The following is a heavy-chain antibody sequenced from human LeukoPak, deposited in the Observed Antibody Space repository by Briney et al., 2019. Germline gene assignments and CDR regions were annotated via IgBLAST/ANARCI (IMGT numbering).Heavy chain of an antibody. J-gene: IGHJ4*02. CDR2: IYYSGSA. D-gene: IGHD2-2*02. V-gene: IGHV4-39*01. Sequence: SETLSLTCTVSGGFIDSSSYYWGWLRQPPGKGLEWFGNIYYSGSAHYNPSLRSRVTISIDTSKNQFSLKLSSVTAAATAVYFCVRREYCTTTSCYIRGMDYWGQGTLVTVSS. CDR3: VRREYCTTTSCYIRGMDY. CDR1: GGFIDSSSYY.